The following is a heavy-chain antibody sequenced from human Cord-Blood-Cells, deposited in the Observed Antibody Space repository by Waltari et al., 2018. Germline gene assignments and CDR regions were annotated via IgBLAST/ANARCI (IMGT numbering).Heavy chain of an antibody. CDR3: ARATDSSSYYYYGMDV. V-gene: IGHV5-51*03. CDR2: IYPGDSDT. Sequence: EVQLVQSGAEVKKPGESLKISCKGSGYSFTSYWIGWVRQMPGKGLEWMGIIYPGDSDTRDSPAVQGQVTSSADKSISTAYLQWSSLKASDTAMYYCARATDSSSYYYYGMDVWGQGTTVTVSS. D-gene: IGHD6-6*01. J-gene: IGHJ6*02. CDR1: GYSFTSYW.